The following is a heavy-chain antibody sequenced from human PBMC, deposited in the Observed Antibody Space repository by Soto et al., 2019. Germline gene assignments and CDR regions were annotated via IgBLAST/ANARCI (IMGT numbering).Heavy chain of an antibody. CDR2: INHSGST. CDR1: GGSFSGYY. J-gene: IGHJ6*02. Sequence: PSETLSLTCAVYGGSFSGYYWSWIRQPPGKGREWIGEINHSGSTNYNPSLKSRVTISVDTSKNQFSLKLSSVTAADTAVYYCARGRSNDFWSGYSYYYYYYGMDVWGQGTTVTVSS. D-gene: IGHD3-3*01. V-gene: IGHV4-34*01. CDR3: ARGRSNDFWSGYSYYYYYYGMDV.